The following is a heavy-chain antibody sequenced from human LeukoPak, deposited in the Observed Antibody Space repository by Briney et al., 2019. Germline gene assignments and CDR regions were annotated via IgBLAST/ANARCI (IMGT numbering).Heavy chain of an antibody. V-gene: IGHV4-59*01. CDR3: ARMEEAGIPDDY. Sequence: PSETLSLTCTVSGGSISSYYWSWIRQPPAKGLEWIGYIYYSGSTNYNPSLKSRVTISVDTSKNQFSLKLSSVTAADTAVYYCARMEEAGIPDDYWGQGTLVTVSS. CDR2: IYYSGST. J-gene: IGHJ4*02. CDR1: GGSISSYY. D-gene: IGHD6-13*01.